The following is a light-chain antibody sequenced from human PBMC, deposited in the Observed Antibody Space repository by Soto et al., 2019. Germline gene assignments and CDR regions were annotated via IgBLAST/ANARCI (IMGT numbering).Light chain of an antibody. J-gene: IGLJ2*01. CDR2: DNA. V-gene: IGLV1-51*01. Sequence: QSVLTQPPSVSAAPGQKVTISCSGSSSNIGRNSVSWYQQLPGTAPKLLIFDNAKRPSGIPDRFSGSKSGTSATLGITGLQTGDEADYYCGTWDSSLSAEVFGGGTKLTVL. CDR1: SSNIGRNS. CDR3: GTWDSSLSAEV.